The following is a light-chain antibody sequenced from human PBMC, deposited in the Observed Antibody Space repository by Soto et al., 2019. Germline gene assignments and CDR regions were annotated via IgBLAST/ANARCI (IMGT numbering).Light chain of an antibody. J-gene: IGLJ2*01. CDR2: DVR. CDR1: SSDVGGYQY. CDR3: SSYTSSNTHVV. V-gene: IGLV2-14*03. Sequence: QSALTQPASVSGSPGQSITISCTGTSSDVGGYQYVSWYQHHPGKAPKLMIYDVRNRPSGVSDRFSGSKSGNTASLTISGLQADDEADYYCSSYTSSNTHVVFGGGTKLTVL.